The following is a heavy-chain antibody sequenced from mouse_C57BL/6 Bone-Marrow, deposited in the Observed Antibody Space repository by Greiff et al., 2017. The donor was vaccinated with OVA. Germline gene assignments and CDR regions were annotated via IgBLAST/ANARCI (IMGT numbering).Heavy chain of an antibody. CDR3: ASSTVVAPYFDY. V-gene: IGHV1-64*01. J-gene: IGHJ2*01. CDR1: GYTFTSYW. Sequence: QVQLQQPGAELVKPGASVKLSCKASGYTFTSYWMHWVKQRPGQGLEWIGMIHPNSGSTNYNEKFKSKATLTVDKSSSTAYMQLSSLTSEDSAVYYCASSTVVAPYFDYWGQGTTLTVSS. D-gene: IGHD1-1*01. CDR2: IHPNSGST.